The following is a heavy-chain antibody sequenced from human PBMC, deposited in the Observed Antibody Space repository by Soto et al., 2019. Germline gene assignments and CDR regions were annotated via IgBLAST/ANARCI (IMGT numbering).Heavy chain of an antibody. CDR2: INPDSGGT. Sequence: ASVKVSCKASGYIFSDYYIHWVRQAPGQGLEWMGWINPDSGGTKYTQQFQGRVTMTRDTSISTAYMELSGLRSDDTAMYYCARKVRDYNFDYWGQGTLVTVSS. CDR1: GYIFSDYY. CDR3: ARKVRDYNFDY. D-gene: IGHD4-17*01. V-gene: IGHV1-2*02. J-gene: IGHJ4*02.